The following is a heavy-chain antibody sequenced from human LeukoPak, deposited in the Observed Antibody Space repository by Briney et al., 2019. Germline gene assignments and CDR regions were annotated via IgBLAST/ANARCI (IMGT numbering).Heavy chain of an antibody. J-gene: IGHJ4*02. CDR2: ISSSSSTI. Sequence: GGSLRLSCAASGFTFSSYSMNWVRQAPGKGLEWVSYISSSSSTIYYADSVKGRFTISRDNAKNSLYLQMNSLRAEDTAVYYCARDVSVYGRDGYNRHFDYWGQGTLVTASS. CDR3: ARDVSVYGRDGYNRHFDY. CDR1: GFTFSSYS. V-gene: IGHV3-48*01. D-gene: IGHD5-24*01.